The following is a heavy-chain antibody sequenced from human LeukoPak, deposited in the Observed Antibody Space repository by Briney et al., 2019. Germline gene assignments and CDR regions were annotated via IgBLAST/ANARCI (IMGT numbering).Heavy chain of an antibody. CDR1: GFTFSDSY. V-gene: IGHV3-11*01. J-gene: IGHJ4*02. CDR3: AKEGGDWGEGYFDY. CDR2: ISGSGGTI. Sequence: GGSLRLSCAASGFTFSDSYMSWIRQVPGKGLEWISYISGSGGTIYYADSVKGRFTISRDNAKNSLYLQMNSLRAEDTAVYYCAKEGGDWGEGYFDYWGQGTLVTVSS. D-gene: IGHD7-27*01.